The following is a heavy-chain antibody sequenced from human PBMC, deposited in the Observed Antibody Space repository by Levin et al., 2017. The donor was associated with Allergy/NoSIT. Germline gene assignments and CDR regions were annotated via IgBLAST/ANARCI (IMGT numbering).Heavy chain of an antibody. D-gene: IGHD6-13*01. J-gene: IGHJ5*02. CDR2: INPNSGGT. CDR3: ARCHRPIAAAGLVPAFCCFDP. V-gene: IGHV1-2*02. CDR1: GYTFAGYY. Sequence: ASVKVSCKASGYTFAGYYMHWVRQAPGQGLEWMGWINPNSGGTNYAQIFQGRVTMTSDTSISTAYMELSRLISDDTAVYYCARCHRPIAAAGLVPAFCCFDPWGQGTVITVSS.